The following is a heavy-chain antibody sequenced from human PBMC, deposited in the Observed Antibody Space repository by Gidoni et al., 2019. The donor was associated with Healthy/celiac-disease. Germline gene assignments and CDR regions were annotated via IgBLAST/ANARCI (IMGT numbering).Heavy chain of an antibody. CDR2: FDPEDGET. D-gene: IGHD1-1*01. J-gene: IGHJ4*02. CDR1: GYTLTELS. V-gene: IGHV1-24*01. Sequence: QVQLVQSGAEVKKPGASVKVSCKVSGYTLTELSMHWVRQAPGKGLEWMGGFDPEDGETIYAQKFQGRVTRTEDTSTDTAYMELSSLRSEDTAVYYCATDLIRLAAWKTVRVWGQGTLVTVSS. CDR3: ATDLIRLAAWKTVRV.